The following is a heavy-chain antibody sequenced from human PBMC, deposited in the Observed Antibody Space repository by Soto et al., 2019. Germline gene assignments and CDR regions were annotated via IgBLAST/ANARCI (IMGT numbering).Heavy chain of an antibody. D-gene: IGHD5-12*01. Sequence: GGSLRLSCAASGFTFSSYAMSWVRQAPGKGLEWVSAISGIGHSTYYADSVKGRFTISRDSSKNTLYLQMNSLRAEDTAVYYCAKRIMATIGHFDSWGQGTLVTAPQ. CDR3: AKRIMATIGHFDS. V-gene: IGHV3-23*01. CDR2: ISGIGHST. CDR1: GFTFSSYA. J-gene: IGHJ4*02.